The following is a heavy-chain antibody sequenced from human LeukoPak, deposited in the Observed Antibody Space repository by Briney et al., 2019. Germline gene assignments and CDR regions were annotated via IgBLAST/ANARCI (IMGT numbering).Heavy chain of an antibody. CDR3: AGGPSGWSYKPYDY. J-gene: IGHJ4*02. D-gene: IGHD6-19*01. CDR1: GGSFSGYY. V-gene: IGHV4-34*01. CDR2: INHSGST. Sequence: SETLSLTCAVYGGSFSGYYWSWIRQPPGKGLEWIGEINHSGSTNYNPSLKSRVTISVDTSKNQFSLKLSSVTAADTAVYYCAGGPSGWSYKPYDYWGQGTLVTVSS.